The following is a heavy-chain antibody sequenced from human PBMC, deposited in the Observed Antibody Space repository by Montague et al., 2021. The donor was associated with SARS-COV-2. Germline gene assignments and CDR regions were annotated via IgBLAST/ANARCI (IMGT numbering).Heavy chain of an antibody. CDR2: IHYSATS. CDR3: ARDHSP. CDR1: GGSISSDDYY. Sequence: TLSLTCTVSGGSISSDDYYWIRIRQPPGMGLEWIGYIHYSATSYYNLSHKMRVTISGDTSKNQFSLKLGSVTAADTAVSYCARDHSPWGQGTLVTVSS. J-gene: IGHJ5*02. V-gene: IGHV4-30-4*08.